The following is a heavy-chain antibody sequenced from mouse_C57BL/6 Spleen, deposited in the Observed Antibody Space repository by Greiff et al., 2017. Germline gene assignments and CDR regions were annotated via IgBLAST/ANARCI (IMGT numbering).Heavy chain of an antibody. V-gene: IGHV1-55*01. Sequence: VQLQQPGAELVKPGASVKMSCKASGYTFTSYWITWVKQRPGQGLGWIGEIYPGSGSTNYNEKFKGKATLTVDTSSSTAYLQLSSLTSEDAAVYDDAGEVDCGGNDGWYFEGWGTGTTVTVSS. CDR1: GYTFTSYW. CDR2: IYPGSGST. CDR3: AGEVDCGGNDGWYFEG. J-gene: IGHJ1*03. D-gene: IGHD1-1*02.